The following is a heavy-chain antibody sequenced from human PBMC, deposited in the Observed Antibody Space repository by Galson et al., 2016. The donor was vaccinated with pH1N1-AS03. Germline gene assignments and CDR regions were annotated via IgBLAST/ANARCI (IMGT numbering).Heavy chain of an antibody. V-gene: IGHV3-23*01. CDR1: GFTFSIYA. D-gene: IGHD1-26*01. J-gene: IGHJ4*02. CDR3: AKREGLPSEGMTYFDS. CDR2: ISGSGTGT. Sequence: SLRLSCAASGFTFSIYAMSWVRQAPGKGLEWVSTISGSGTGTYYADSVRGRFTISRDNSENTLYLQMNSLRAEDTAVYYCAKREGLPSEGMTYFDSWGQGTLVPVSS.